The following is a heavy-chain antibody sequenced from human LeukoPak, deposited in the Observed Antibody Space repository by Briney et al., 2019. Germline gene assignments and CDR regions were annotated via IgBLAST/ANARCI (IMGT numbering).Heavy chain of an antibody. D-gene: IGHD4-11*01. V-gene: IGHV3-23*01. Sequence: QPGGSLRLSCAASGFTFSNYALSWVRQAPGKGLEWVSAISGSGDSTYYADSVKGRFTISRDNSKNTLYLQMNSLRAEDTAIYYCAKAMWDYSQPNYHQAWFDPWGQGTLVTVSS. J-gene: IGHJ5*02. CDR2: ISGSGDST. CDR3: AKAMWDYSQPNYHQAWFDP. CDR1: GFTFSNYA.